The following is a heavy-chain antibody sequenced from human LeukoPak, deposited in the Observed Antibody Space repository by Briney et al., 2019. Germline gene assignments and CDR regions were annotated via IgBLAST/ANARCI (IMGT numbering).Heavy chain of an antibody. D-gene: IGHD2-15*01. CDR2: IYYGGST. CDR1: GGSISSYY. V-gene: IGHV4-59*01. Sequence: SQTLSLTCTVSGGSISSYYWSWIRQPPGKGLEWIGYIYYGGSTNYNPSLKSRVTISVDTSKNQFSLKLSFVTAAGTAVYFCARYCSGGSCYGGFDYWGQGTLVTVSS. CDR3: ARYCSGGSCYGGFDY. J-gene: IGHJ4*02.